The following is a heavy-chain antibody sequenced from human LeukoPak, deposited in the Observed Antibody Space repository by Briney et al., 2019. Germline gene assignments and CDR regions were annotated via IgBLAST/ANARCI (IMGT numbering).Heavy chain of an antibody. CDR2: INPSGDGT. J-gene: IGHJ4*02. V-gene: IGHV1-46*01. D-gene: IGHD3-10*01. Sequence: ASVKVSCKASGYTFTSYYMHWVRQAPGQGLEWMGIINPSGDGTNYAQKFQGRVTMTRDTSTSTAYMELRSLRSDDTAVYYCARDYYGSGSYYSYWGQGTLVTVSS. CDR3: ARDYYGSGSYYSY. CDR1: GYTFTSYY.